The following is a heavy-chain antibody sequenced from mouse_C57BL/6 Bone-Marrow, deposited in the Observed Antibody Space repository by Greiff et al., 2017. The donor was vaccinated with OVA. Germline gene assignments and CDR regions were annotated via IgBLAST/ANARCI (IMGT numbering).Heavy chain of an antibody. Sequence: VQLQQSGPGLVKPSQSLSLTCSVTGYSITSVYYWTWIRQFPGNKLEWMGYISYDGSNNYNPSLKNRISITRDTSKNPFFLKLNSVTTEDTATYYCARGATIVKGYYYAMDYWGQGTSVTVSS. CDR2: ISYDGSN. CDR1: GYSITSVYY. V-gene: IGHV3-6*01. J-gene: IGHJ4*01. D-gene: IGHD2-5*01. CDR3: ARGATIVKGYYYAMDY.